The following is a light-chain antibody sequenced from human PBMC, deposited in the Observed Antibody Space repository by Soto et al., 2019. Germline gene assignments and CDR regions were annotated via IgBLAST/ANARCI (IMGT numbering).Light chain of an antibody. CDR3: QQANSFPLT. CDR1: QGINSW. V-gene: IGKV1-12*01. J-gene: IGKJ5*01. CDR2: AAF. Sequence: DVQLTQSPSSVSASVGDRVTITCRASQGINSWLAWYQHKPGKAPKLLIYAAFRLQSGVPSRFSGSGSGTDFTLTITSLQPEDFATYYCQQANSFPLTFGQGTRLEIK.